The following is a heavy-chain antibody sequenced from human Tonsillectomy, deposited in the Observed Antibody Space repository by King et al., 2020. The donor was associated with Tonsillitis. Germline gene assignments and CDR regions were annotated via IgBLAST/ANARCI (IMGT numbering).Heavy chain of an antibody. V-gene: IGHV4-61*02. CDR3: ARETTTVVTGLDY. D-gene: IGHD4-23*01. Sequence: VQLQESGPGLVKPSQTLSLTCTVSGGSISSGSYCWSWIRQPAGKGLEWIGRIYTSGSTNYNPSLKSRVTMSVDTSKNQFSLKLSSVTAADTAVYYCARETTTVVTGLDYWGQGTLVTVSS. CDR1: GGSISSGSYC. J-gene: IGHJ4*02. CDR2: IYTSGST.